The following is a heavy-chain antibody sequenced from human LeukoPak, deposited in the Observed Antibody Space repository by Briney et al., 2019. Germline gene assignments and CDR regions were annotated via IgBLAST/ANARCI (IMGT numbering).Heavy chain of an antibody. V-gene: IGHV1-46*02. Sequence: ASVKVSCKASGYSFNSQGMNWVRQAPGQGLEWMGIINPSGGSTNYAQKFQGRVTITADKSTSTAYMELSSLRSEDTAVYYCARSYYYDSSGPPDAFDIWGQGTMVTVSS. CDR1: GYSFNSQG. CDR2: INPSGGST. CDR3: ARSYYYDSSGPPDAFDI. D-gene: IGHD3-22*01. J-gene: IGHJ3*02.